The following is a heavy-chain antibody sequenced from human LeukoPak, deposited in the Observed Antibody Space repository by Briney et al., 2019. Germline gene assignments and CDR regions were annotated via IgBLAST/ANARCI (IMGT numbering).Heavy chain of an antibody. V-gene: IGHV3-23*01. Sequence: PGGSLRLSCAASGXTFSDYAMFWVRQAPGKGLEWVSTISGSSGRTYYTDSVKGRFAISRDDSKDTLYLQMNSLRAEDTAVYYCAKATAEFSSRCPDYWGQGTLVTVSS. J-gene: IGHJ4*02. CDR2: ISGSSGRT. D-gene: IGHD2-2*01. CDR3: AKATAEFSSRCPDY. CDR1: GXTFSDYA.